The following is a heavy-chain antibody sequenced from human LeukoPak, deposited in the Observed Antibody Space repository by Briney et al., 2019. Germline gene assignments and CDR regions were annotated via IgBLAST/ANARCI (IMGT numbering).Heavy chain of an antibody. J-gene: IGHJ5*02. Sequence: GGSLRLSCAASGFTFSSYGMHWVRQAPGKGLEWVAFIRYDGSNKYYADSVKGRFTISRDNSKNTLYLQMNSLRAEDTAVYYCAKDRVGVTLSWFDPWGQGTLVTVSS. CDR2: IRYDGSNK. V-gene: IGHV3-30*02. D-gene: IGHD1-26*01. CDR1: GFTFSSYG. CDR3: AKDRVGVTLSWFDP.